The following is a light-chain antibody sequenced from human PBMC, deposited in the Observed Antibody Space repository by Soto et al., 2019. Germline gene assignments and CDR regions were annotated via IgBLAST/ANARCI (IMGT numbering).Light chain of an antibody. CDR1: SSNIGSNT. Sequence: QSVLTQPPSASGPPGQRVTISCSGSSSNIGSNTVNWYQQLPGTAPKLLIYSNNQRPSGVPDRFSGSKSGTSASLAISGLQSEDEADYYCAAWDDSLNGPFVFGTGTKLTVL. CDR3: AAWDDSLNGPFV. J-gene: IGLJ1*01. V-gene: IGLV1-44*01. CDR2: SNN.